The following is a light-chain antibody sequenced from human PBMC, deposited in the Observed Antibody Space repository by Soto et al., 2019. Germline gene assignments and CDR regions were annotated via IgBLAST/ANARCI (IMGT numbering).Light chain of an antibody. CDR1: QNINNY. J-gene: IGKJ5*01. CDR3: HQYENLPT. CDR2: DAS. V-gene: IGKV1-33*01. Sequence: VQMTQSPASLSASVRDRVTVTCQASQNINNYLNWYQQKPGRAPKLLIYDASNLEAGVPSRFRGSGSGTDFTFTISRLQPEDIATYYCHQYENLPTFGQGTRLEIK.